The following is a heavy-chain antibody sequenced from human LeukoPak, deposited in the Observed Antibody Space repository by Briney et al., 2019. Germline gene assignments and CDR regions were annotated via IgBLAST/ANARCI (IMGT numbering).Heavy chain of an antibody. J-gene: IGHJ4*02. CDR3: ARREGGWYLDY. CDR1: GYSFTNYW. V-gene: IGHV5-51*03. D-gene: IGHD6-19*01. CDR2: IHPGDSDT. Sequence: PGESLKISCTGSGYSFTNYWIGWVRQMPGKGLEWMGIIHPGDSDTRDSPSLQGQVTISADKSSSTAYLQWSSLKASDTAMYYCARREGGWYLDYWGQGTLVTVSS.